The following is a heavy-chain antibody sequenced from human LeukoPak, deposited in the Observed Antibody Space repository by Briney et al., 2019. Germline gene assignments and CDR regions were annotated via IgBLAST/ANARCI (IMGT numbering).Heavy chain of an antibody. CDR2: INPNSGGT. CDR1: GYTFTGYY. D-gene: IGHD2-15*01. Sequence: ASVKVSCKASGYTFTGYYMHWVRQAPGQGPEWMGWINPNSGGTNYAQKFQGRVTMTRDTSISTAYMELSRLRSDDTAVYYCARGGYCSGGSCHSDYWGQGTLVTVSS. V-gene: IGHV1-2*02. CDR3: ARGGYCSGGSCHSDY. J-gene: IGHJ4*02.